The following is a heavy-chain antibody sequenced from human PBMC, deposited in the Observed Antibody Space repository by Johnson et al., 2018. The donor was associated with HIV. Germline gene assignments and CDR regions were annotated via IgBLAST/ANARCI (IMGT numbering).Heavy chain of an antibody. CDR1: GFTFRDYY. CDR2: IRYDGSNK. D-gene: IGHD6-6*01. Sequence: QVQLVESGGGLVKPGGSLRLSCAASGFTFRDYYMSWIRQAPGKGPEWVAFIRYDGSNKYYADSVKGRFTISRDNSKNTLYLQMNSLRAEDTAVYYCARDRWYSSSSGGVDDAFDIWGQGTMVTVSS. CDR3: ARDRWYSSSSGGVDDAFDI. V-gene: IGHV3-30*02. J-gene: IGHJ3*02.